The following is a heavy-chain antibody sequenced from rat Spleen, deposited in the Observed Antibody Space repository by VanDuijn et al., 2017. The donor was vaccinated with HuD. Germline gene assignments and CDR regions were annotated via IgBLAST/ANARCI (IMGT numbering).Heavy chain of an antibody. J-gene: IGHJ1*01. D-gene: IGHD1-1*01. CDR3: ASPGTTYYYGWYFDF. CDR1: GFSLTNNG. V-gene: IGHV2S12*01. CDR2: VSSGGTP. Sequence: QVQLKESGPGLVQPSQTLSLTCTVSGFSLTNNGVSWVRQPPGKGLEWIAAVSSGGTPYYSSALKSRLSITRDTSKSQVYLKMNSLLTEDTATYYCASPGTTYYYGWYFDFWGPGTMVTVSS.